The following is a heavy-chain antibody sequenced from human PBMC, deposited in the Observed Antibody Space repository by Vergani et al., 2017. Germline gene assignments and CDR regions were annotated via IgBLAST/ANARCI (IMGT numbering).Heavy chain of an antibody. J-gene: IGHJ4*02. Sequence: QLQLQVSGPGLVKPSETLSLTCTVSGGSISSSSYYWGWIRQPPGKGLEWIGSIYYSGSTYYNPSLKSRVTISVDTSKNQFSLKLSSVTAADTAVYYCARVGSPGPVDYWGQGTLVTVSS. CDR1: GGSISSSSYY. D-gene: IGHD1-1*01. CDR3: ARVGSPGPVDY. CDR2: IYYSGST. V-gene: IGHV4-39*07.